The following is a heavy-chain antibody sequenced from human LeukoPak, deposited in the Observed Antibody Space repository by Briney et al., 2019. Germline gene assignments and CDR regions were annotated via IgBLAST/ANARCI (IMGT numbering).Heavy chain of an antibody. D-gene: IGHD3-9*01. Sequence: ASVKVSCKVSGYTLTELSMHWVRQAPGKGLEWMGGFDPEDGETIYAQKFQGRVTMTEDTSTDTAYMELSGLRSEDTAVYYCATSSLVTLRRDYYYYYGMDVWGQGTTVTVSS. J-gene: IGHJ6*02. CDR3: ATSSLVTLRRDYYYYYGMDV. CDR2: FDPEDGET. CDR1: GYTLTELS. V-gene: IGHV1-24*01.